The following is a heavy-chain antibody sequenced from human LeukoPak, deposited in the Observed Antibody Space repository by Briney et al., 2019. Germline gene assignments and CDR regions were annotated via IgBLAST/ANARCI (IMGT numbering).Heavy chain of an antibody. CDR3: ARDRHIVVVTAIDYSYYMDV. V-gene: IGHV3-30*04. Sequence: QSGGSLRLSCAASGFTFSSYAMHWVRQAPGKGLEWVAVISYDGSNKYYADSVKGRFTISRDNSKNTLYLQMNSLRAEDTAVYYCARDRHIVVVTAIDYSYYMDVWGKGTTVTVSS. J-gene: IGHJ6*03. CDR1: GFTFSSYA. D-gene: IGHD2-21*02. CDR2: ISYDGSNK.